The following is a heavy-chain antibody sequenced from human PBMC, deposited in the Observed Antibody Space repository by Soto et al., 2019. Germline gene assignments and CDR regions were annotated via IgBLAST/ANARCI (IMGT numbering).Heavy chain of an antibody. CDR3: AGDTYGMDV. V-gene: IGHV4-59*01. CDR2: IHYSGTT. Sequence: QVHFQESGPGLVKPSETLSLTCTVSGGSINNYYCNWVRQPPVKGLEWIGSIHYSGTTHYNPSLESRVTISANSAKNQSCQKLNSVADADRAVYYCAGDTYGMDVWGQGTTVTVSS. J-gene: IGHJ6*02. CDR1: GGSINNYY.